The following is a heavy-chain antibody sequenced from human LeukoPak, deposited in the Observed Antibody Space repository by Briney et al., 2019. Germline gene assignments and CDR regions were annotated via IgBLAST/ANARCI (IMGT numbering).Heavy chain of an antibody. D-gene: IGHD3-22*01. J-gene: IGHJ4*02. CDR1: GFTFGDYA. V-gene: IGHV3-49*04. CDR2: IRSKAYGGTT. CDR3: TRGEEDNYYDSLGFDY. Sequence: GGSLRLSCTASGFTFGDYAMSWVRQAPGKGLEWVGFIRSKAYGGTTEYAASVKGRFTISRDDSKSIAYLQMNSLKTEDTAVYYCTRGEEDNYYDSLGFDYWGQGTLVTVSS.